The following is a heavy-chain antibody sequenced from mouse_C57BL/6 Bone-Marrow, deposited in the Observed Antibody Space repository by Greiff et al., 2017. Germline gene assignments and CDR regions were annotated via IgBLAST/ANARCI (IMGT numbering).Heavy chain of an antibody. Sequence: QVQLQQSVAELVRPGASVTLSCKASGYTFTDYEMHWVKQTPVHGLEWIGAIDPATGGTAYNQKFKGKAILTADKSSSTAYMELRSLTSEDSAVYYCTRYYYGWYFDVWGTGTTVTVSS. D-gene: IGHD2-1*01. CDR1: GYTFTDYE. V-gene: IGHV1-15*01. J-gene: IGHJ1*03. CDR2: IDPATGGT. CDR3: TRYYYGWYFDV.